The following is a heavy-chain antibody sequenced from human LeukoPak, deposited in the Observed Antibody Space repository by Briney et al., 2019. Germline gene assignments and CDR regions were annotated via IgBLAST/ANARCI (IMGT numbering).Heavy chain of an antibody. CDR2: INPRSGDA. CDR3: ARGEYSNGYPYRLDS. V-gene: IGHV1-2*02. Sequence: ASVKVSCKASGSAFSDYHINWVRQASGQGPEWMGWINPRSGDASYNQAFQGRVTMTRDTSISTAYMELNRLRSDDTAMYYCARGEYSNGYPYRLDSWGQGTLVTVSS. D-gene: IGHD3-16*01. J-gene: IGHJ4*02. CDR1: GSAFSDYH.